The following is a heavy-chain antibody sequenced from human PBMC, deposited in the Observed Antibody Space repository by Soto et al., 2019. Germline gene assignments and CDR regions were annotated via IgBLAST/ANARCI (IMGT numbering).Heavy chain of an antibody. V-gene: IGHV3-33*01. J-gene: IGHJ4*02. D-gene: IGHD6-6*01. CDR2: IWYDGSAT. CDR3: ARDIAVRRIDA. Sequence: QVQLVQSGGGVVEPGKSLRLSCGASGFTFSLYGMQWFRQAPGKGLEWVSFIWYDGSATYYGDSVKGRFTISKNDSTNTLYLQMNSLRAEYTAVYYCARDIAVRRIDAWGQGALVTVAS. CDR1: GFTFSLYG.